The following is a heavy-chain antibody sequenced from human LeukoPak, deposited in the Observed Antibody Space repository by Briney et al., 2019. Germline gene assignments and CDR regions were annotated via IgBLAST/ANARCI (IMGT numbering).Heavy chain of an antibody. Sequence: GGSLRLSCAASGFTFSSYGMHWVRRVTGRGLEWVAAIGAAGDTFYPGSVKGRFTISRDNAKNSLSLQMNTLRPGDTAVYYCARGSLAAAGTVDYWGQGTLVTVSS. CDR3: ARGSLAAAGTVDY. CDR2: IGAAGDT. J-gene: IGHJ4*02. CDR1: GFTFSSYG. D-gene: IGHD6-13*01. V-gene: IGHV3-13*01.